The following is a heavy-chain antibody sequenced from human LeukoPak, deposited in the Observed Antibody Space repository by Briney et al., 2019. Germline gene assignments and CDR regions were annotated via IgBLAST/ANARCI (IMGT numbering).Heavy chain of an antibody. CDR3: ARGITIFGVVITNHDWYFDL. CDR1: GYTFINYA. J-gene: IGHJ2*01. V-gene: IGHV1-18*01. Sequence: ASVKVSCKASGYTFINYAINWGRQAPGQGLEWMGWISAYNGNTNYAQKLQGRVTMTTDTSTSTAYMELRSLRSDDTAVYYCARGITIFGVVITNHDWYFDLWGRGTLVTVSS. D-gene: IGHD3-3*01. CDR2: ISAYNGNT.